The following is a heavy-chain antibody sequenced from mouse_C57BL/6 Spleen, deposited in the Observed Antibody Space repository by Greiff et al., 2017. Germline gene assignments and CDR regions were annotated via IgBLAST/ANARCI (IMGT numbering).Heavy chain of an antibody. V-gene: IGHV5-9*01. J-gene: IGHJ2*01. D-gene: IGHD1-1*01. CDR3: ARHHYYGSSHVDD. CDR2: ISGGGGNH. Sequence: EVKLVEPGGGLVKPGGSLKLSCAASGFTFSSYTMSWVRQTPEQRLEWVATISGGGGNHYYPDSVKGRFTISRDNAKNTLYLQMSSLRSEDTALYYCARHHYYGSSHVDDWGQGTTLTVSS. CDR1: GFTFSSYT.